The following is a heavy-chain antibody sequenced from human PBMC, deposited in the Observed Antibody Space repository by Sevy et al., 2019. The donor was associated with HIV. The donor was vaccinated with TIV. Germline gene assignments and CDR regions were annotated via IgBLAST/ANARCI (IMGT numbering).Heavy chain of an antibody. CDR2: ISKDGTNK. D-gene: IGHD3-22*01. J-gene: IGHJ5*02. V-gene: IGHV3-30*04. CDR3: AKEGYYYDSHSADWFDP. CDR1: GFNISPYA. Sequence: GGSLRLSCSASGFNISPYALHWVRQTPGKGLQWLAVISKDGTNKDYADFVKGRFSLSRDNSMNTLYLQMSNLRPEDTAVYYCAKEGYYYDSHSADWFDPWGQGTLVTVSS.